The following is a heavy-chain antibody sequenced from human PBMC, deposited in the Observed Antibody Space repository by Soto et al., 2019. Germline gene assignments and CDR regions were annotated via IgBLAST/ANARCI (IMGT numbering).Heavy chain of an antibody. D-gene: IGHD3-16*01. CDR2: MNPGSGDT. J-gene: IGHJ5*02. V-gene: IGHV1-8*02. CDR3: ARMATFGSLNWFDP. CDR1: GYTFTSYG. Sequence: ASVKVSCKASGYTFTSYGISWVRQATGQGLEWMGWMNPGSGDTGYAQKFQGRVTMTGDISIATAYMELSSLRSDDTAIYYCARMATFGSLNWFDPWGQGTLVTVSS.